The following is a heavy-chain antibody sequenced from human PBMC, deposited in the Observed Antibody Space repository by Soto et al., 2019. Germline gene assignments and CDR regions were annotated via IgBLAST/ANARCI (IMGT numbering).Heavy chain of an antibody. CDR1: NFSISSGYY. Sequence: LSLTCVVSNFSISSGYYWGWIRQSPGKGLEWIASIYRSGTTSYNPSLKSRVTISVDPSKNQFSLMLTTVTAADTAVYYCARTHSGSYYSVFNYWGRGSLVTVSS. CDR3: ARTHSGSYYSVFNY. CDR2: IYRSGTT. V-gene: IGHV4-38-2*01. D-gene: IGHD1-26*01. J-gene: IGHJ4*02.